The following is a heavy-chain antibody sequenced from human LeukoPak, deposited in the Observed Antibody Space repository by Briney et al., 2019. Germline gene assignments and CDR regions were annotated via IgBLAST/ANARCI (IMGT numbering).Heavy chain of an antibody. Sequence: PGRSLRLSCAAAAFTFSSYWMSSVRQAPGNGLEWVANIKQDGSEKYYVDSVKGRFTISRDNAKNSLYLQMNSLRAEDTAVYYCARQIVATSGRSWFDPWGQGTLVTVSS. CDR1: AFTFSSYW. CDR3: ARQIVATSGRSWFDP. D-gene: IGHD5-12*01. CDR2: IKQDGSEK. J-gene: IGHJ5*02. V-gene: IGHV3-7*01.